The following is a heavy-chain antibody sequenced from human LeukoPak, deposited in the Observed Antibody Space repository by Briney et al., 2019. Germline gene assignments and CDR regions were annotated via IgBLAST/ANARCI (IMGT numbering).Heavy chain of an antibody. CDR3: AREAGAMPGLDAFDI. CDR2: ISAQHGQT. J-gene: IGHJ3*02. V-gene: IGHV1-18*01. CDR1: GYSENFYG. D-gene: IGHD3-16*01. Sequence: ASVKVSCKTSGYSENFYGITWVRQVAGQGLEWMGWISAQHGQTEYAPNSQDRVTMTTDTSTSTAYMDLRSLRSDDTAVYYCAREAGAMPGLDAFDIWGQGTMVTVSS.